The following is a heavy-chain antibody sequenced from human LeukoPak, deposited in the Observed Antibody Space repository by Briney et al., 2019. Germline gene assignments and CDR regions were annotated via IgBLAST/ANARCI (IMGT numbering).Heavy chain of an antibody. CDR3: AGPVGRYSSGLYYYYFDY. V-gene: IGHV4-4*02. CDR2: MYLSGTT. CDR1: VDSISSLYF. J-gene: IGHJ4*02. Sequence: PSETVSLTCTVSVDSISSLYFWSWVRQPPGKGLEWIEEMYLSGTTHSNPSVKSRVTISIDKSKNQFFLNLSSVTAADTAVYYCAGPVGRYSSGLYYYYFDYWGQGTLVTVSS. D-gene: IGHD3-22*01.